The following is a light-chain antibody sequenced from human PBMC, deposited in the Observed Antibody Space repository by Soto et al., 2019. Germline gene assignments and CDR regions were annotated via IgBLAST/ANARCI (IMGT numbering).Light chain of an antibody. Sequence: EIVLTQSPATLYLSPGERATLSCRASQSVSTYLGWYQQKPGQAPRLLIYDASNRGTGIPGRFSGSGSGTDFNLTISSLGPEDFAVYYCQHRRNWPWTFVQGTKVEVK. CDR2: DAS. V-gene: IGKV3-11*01. J-gene: IGKJ1*01. CDR3: QHRRNWPWT. CDR1: QSVSTY.